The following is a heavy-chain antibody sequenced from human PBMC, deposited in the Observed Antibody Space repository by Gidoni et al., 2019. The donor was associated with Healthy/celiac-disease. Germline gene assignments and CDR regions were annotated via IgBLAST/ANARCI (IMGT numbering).Heavy chain of an antibody. V-gene: IGHV3-23*01. Sequence: EVQLLEAGGGWVQPGGSLRLSCAASGFTFSSYAMSWVRQAPGKGLEWVSAISGSGGSTYYADSVKGRFTISRDNSKNTLYLQMNSLRAEDTAVYYCAKKVLMMRNYFDYWGQGTLVTVSS. D-gene: IGHD2-8*01. CDR2: ISGSGGST. CDR1: GFTFSSYA. J-gene: IGHJ4*02. CDR3: AKKVLMMRNYFDY.